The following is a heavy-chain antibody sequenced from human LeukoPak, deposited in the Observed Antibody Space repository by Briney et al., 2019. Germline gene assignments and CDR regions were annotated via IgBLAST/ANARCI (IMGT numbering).Heavy chain of an antibody. CDR2: ISWNSGSI. D-gene: IGHD3-22*01. J-gene: IGHJ4*02. Sequence: GRSLRLSCAASGFTFDDYAMHWVRQAPGKGLEWVSGISWNSGSIGYADSVKGRFTISRDNAKNSLYLQMNSLRAEDTALYYCAKGDYDSSGYYYYFDYWGQGTLVTVSS. CDR1: GFTFDDYA. V-gene: IGHV3-9*01. CDR3: AKGDYDSSGYYYYFDY.